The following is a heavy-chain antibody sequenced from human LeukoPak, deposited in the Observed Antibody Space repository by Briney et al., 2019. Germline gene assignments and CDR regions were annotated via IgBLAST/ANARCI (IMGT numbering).Heavy chain of an antibody. CDR3: AKDRSIGTYYTFDS. Sequence: GGSLRLSCAASGFTFNNYAMSWVRQAPGKGLEWVSTVSGSGAIAYYTDSDKGRFTISRDNSKNTLYLQVSSLTAKDTAVYYCAKDRSIGTYYTFDSWGQGTLVTVSS. V-gene: IGHV3-23*01. CDR2: VSGSGAIA. CDR1: GFTFNNYA. D-gene: IGHD1-26*01. J-gene: IGHJ4*02.